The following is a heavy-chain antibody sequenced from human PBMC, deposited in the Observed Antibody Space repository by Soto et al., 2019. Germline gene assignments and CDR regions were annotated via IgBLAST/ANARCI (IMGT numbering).Heavy chain of an antibody. J-gene: IGHJ6*04. CDR1: GYTFTSYG. V-gene: IGHV1-18*01. CDR3: PRFIHSSSPGDLFYHGMDV. D-gene: IGHD6-13*01. CDR2: ISAYNGNT. Sequence: ASVKVSCKASGYTFTSYGISWVRQAPGQGLEWMGWISAYNGNTNYAQKLQGRVTMTTDTSTSTAYMELRSLRSDDTAVYYSPRFIHSSSPGDLFYHGMDVWGKGTTVTVCS.